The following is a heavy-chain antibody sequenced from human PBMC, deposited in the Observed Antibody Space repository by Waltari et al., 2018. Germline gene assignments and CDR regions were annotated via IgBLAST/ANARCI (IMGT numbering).Heavy chain of an antibody. CDR2: IIPIFGTA. D-gene: IGHD3-10*01. V-gene: IGHV1-69*05. CDR3: ARAKWGYYGSGSYGNYYFDY. CDR1: GGTFSSYA. J-gene: IGHJ4*02. Sequence: QVQLVQSGAEVKKPGSSVKVSCKASGGTFSSYAISWVRQAPGQGLEWMGGIIPIFGTANYAQKFQGRVTITTDESTSTAYMELSSLRSEDTAEYYCARAKWGYYGSGSYGNYYFDYWGQGTLVTVSS.